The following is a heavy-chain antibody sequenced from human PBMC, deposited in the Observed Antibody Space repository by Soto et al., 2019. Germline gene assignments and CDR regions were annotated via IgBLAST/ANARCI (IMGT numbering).Heavy chain of an antibody. J-gene: IGHJ6*02. D-gene: IGHD3-10*02. CDR1: GYTFTGYY. CDR3: ARVNTMGGEGLYYYYGMDV. CDR2: INPNSGGR. Sequence: ASVKVSCKASGYTFTGYYMHWVGQAPGQGLEWMGWINPNSGGRGYAQTFEGRLTMTRHTSINTAYMELSRLRSHDTAVYYCARVNTMGGEGLYYYYGMDVSCQGTTVTLS. V-gene: IGHV1-2*02.